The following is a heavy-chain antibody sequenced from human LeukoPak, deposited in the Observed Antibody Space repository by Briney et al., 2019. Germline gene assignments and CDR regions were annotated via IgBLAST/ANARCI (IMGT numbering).Heavy chain of an antibody. CDR1: GYKVSDYW. CDR2: VFPSGADT. Sequence: PGESLKISCKFSGYKVSDYWITWVRQRPGKGLEWMGIVFPSGADTRYSPSFQGQVTISADKSINTAYLQWRSLKASDSATYFCARSSDYGDRIFDFWGQGTLVTVSS. J-gene: IGHJ4*01. CDR3: ARSSDYGDRIFDF. D-gene: IGHD4/OR15-4a*01. V-gene: IGHV5-51*01.